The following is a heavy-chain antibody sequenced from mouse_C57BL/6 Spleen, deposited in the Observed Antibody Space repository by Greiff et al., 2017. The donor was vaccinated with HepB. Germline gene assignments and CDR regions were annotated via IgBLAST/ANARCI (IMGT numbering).Heavy chain of an antibody. D-gene: IGHD1-1*01. CDR2: ISSGSSTI. V-gene: IGHV5-17*01. CDR1: GFTFSDYG. J-gene: IGHJ1*03. CDR3: ARPYYYGSSYVHWYFDV. Sequence: EVMLVESGGGLVKPGGSLKLSCAASGFTFSDYGMHWVRQAPEKGLEWVAYISSGSSTIYYADTVKGRFTISRDNAKNTLFLQMTSLRSEDTSMYYCARPYYYGSSYVHWYFDVWGTGTTVTVSS.